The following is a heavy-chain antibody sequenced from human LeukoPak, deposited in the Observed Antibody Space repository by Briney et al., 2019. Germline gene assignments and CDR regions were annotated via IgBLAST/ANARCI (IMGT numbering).Heavy chain of an antibody. CDR1: GYTFTDYY. D-gene: IGHD2/OR15-2a*01. CDR2: INPKSGGT. Sequence: ASVKVSCTASGYTFTDYYIHWVRRTPGQGPEWLGWINPKSGGTTTAQTFQGRLTMTRDTSLTTTFLELSTLTSDDTAVYYCARRRFSTSSYLDSWGQGTLVTVSS. J-gene: IGHJ4*02. CDR3: ARRRFSTSSYLDS. V-gene: IGHV1-2*02.